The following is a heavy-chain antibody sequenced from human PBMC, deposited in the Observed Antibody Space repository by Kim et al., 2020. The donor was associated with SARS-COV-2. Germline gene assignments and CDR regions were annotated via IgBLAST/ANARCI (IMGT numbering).Heavy chain of an antibody. CDR3: ARDKNPSAYYYMDV. CDR1: GFTFDDHA. CDR2: ISWNSGSI. Sequence: GGSLRLSCAASGFTFDDHAMHWVRQAPGKGLEWVSGISWNSGSIDYAASVKGRFTISRDNAKSSLYLQMNSLRTEDTAFYYCARDKNPSAYYYMDVWGQGTTVTVSS. V-gene: IGHV3-9*01. J-gene: IGHJ6*02.